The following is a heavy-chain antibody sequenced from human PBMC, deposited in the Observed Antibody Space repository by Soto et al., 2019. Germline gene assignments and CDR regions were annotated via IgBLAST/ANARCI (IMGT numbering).Heavy chain of an antibody. V-gene: IGHV3-23*01. CDR3: AKDFFKVVTARDDAFDI. Sequence: GGSLRLSCAASGFTFSSYAMSWVRQAPGKGLEWVSAISGSGGSTYYADSVKGRFTISRDNSKNTLYLQMNSLRSEDTAVYYCAKDFFKVVTARDDAFDIWGQGTMVTVSS. D-gene: IGHD2-21*02. CDR1: GFTFSSYA. J-gene: IGHJ3*02. CDR2: ISGSGGST.